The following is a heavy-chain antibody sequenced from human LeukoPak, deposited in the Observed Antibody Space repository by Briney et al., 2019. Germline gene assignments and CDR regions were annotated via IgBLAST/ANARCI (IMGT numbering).Heavy chain of an antibody. CDR2: IYYSGST. Sequence: PPETLSLTCTVSGGSISSYYWSWIRQPPGKGLEWIGYIYYSGSTYYNPSLKSRVTISVDTSKNQFSLKLSSVTAADTAVYYCARDVRGGNAFDIWGQGTMVTVSS. CDR1: GGSISSYY. J-gene: IGHJ3*02. V-gene: IGHV4-30-4*08. CDR3: ARDVRGGNAFDI. D-gene: IGHD3-16*01.